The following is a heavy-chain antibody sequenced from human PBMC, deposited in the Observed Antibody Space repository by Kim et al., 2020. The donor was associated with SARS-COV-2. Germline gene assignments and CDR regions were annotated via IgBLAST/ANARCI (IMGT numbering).Heavy chain of an antibody. CDR1: GGSISSSSYY. D-gene: IGHD2-2*01. CDR2: IYYSGST. J-gene: IGHJ4*02. Sequence: SETLSLTCTVSGGSISSSSYYWGWIRQPPGKGLEWIGSIYYSGSTYYNPSLKSRVTISVDTSKNQFSLKLSSVTAADTAVYYCASTYCSSTSCYAWYYFDYWGQGTLVTVSS. V-gene: IGHV4-39*01. CDR3: ASTYCSSTSCYAWYYFDY.